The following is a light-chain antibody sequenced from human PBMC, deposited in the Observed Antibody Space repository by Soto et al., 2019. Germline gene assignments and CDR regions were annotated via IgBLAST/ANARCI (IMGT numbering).Light chain of an antibody. J-gene: IGLJ2*01. V-gene: IGLV2-14*01. CDR2: DVS. CDR1: SSDVGGYNY. Sequence: QFALTQPASVSGSPGQSITISCTGTSSDVGGYNYVSWYQQHPGKAPKLMIYDVSNRPSGVSNRFSGSKSGNTASLTISGLQAEDEADYSCSSYTSSSTNVVFGGGTKLTVL. CDR3: SSYTSSSTNVV.